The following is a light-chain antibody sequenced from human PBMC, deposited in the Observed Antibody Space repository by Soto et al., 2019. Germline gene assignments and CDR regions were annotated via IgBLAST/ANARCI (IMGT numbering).Light chain of an antibody. J-gene: IGLJ1*01. CDR2: EVS. CDR1: SSDVGGYNY. CDR3: SSYSISSPHSV. Sequence: QSALTQPASVSGSPGQSITISCTGTSSDVGGYNYVSWYQQHPGKAPKLMIYEVSNRPSGVSNRFSGSKSGNTASLTISGLQAEDEADYYYSSYSISSPHSVFGTGTKLTVL. V-gene: IGLV2-14*01.